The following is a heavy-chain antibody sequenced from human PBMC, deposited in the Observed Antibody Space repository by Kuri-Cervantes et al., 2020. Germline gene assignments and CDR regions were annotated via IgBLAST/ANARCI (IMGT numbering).Heavy chain of an antibody. CDR2: ISYDGSNK. J-gene: IGHJ4*02. CDR3: ARERYDFWSGYLLY. D-gene: IGHD3-3*01. Sequence: GGSLRLSCAASGFTFSSHGMHWVRQAPGKGLEWVAVISYDGSNKYYADSVKGRFTISRDNSKNTLYLQMNSLRAEDTAVYYCARERYDFWSGYLLYWGQGTLVTVSS. V-gene: IGHV3-30*03. CDR1: GFTFSSHG.